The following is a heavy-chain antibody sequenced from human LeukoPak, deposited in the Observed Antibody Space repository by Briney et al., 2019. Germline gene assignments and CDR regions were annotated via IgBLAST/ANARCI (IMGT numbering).Heavy chain of an antibody. J-gene: IGHJ3*02. Sequence: GASVKVSCKVSGGTFSSFVINWVRQAPGQGLEWIGGIIPIFGTANCAQKFQGRVTTTTDESTSTAYMGLSSLRSEDTAVYYCARSGGGGYSDPFDIWGQGTMVTVSS. CDR3: ARSGGGGYSDPFDI. CDR2: IIPIFGTA. CDR1: GGTFSSFV. D-gene: IGHD5-12*01. V-gene: IGHV1-69*05.